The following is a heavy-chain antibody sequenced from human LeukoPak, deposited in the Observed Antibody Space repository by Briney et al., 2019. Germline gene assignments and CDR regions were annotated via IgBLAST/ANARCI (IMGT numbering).Heavy chain of an antibody. Sequence: PSETLSLTCTVSGGSISSSSYYWGWIRQPPGKGLEWIGSIYYSGSTYYNPSLKSRVTISVDTSKNQFSLKLSSVTAADTAVYYCARHGPPRAAAGFYFDYWGQGTLVTVSP. CDR2: IYYSGST. CDR3: ARHGPPRAAAGFYFDY. V-gene: IGHV4-39*01. J-gene: IGHJ4*02. CDR1: GGSISSSSYY. D-gene: IGHD6-13*01.